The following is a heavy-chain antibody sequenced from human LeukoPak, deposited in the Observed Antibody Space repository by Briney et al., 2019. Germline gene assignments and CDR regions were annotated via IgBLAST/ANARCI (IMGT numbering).Heavy chain of an antibody. Sequence: SETLSLTCTVSGGSISSGDYYWSWIRQPPGKGLEWIGYIYYSGSTYYNPSLKSRVTISVDTSKNQFSLKLSSVTAADTAVYYCARSAHCSSTSCYHDAFDIWGQGTMVTVSS. CDR1: GGSISSGDYY. J-gene: IGHJ3*02. CDR2: IYYSGST. D-gene: IGHD2-2*01. CDR3: ARSAHCSSTSCYHDAFDI. V-gene: IGHV4-30-4*02.